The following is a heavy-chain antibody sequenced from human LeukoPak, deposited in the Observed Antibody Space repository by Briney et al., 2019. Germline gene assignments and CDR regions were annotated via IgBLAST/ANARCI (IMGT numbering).Heavy chain of an antibody. D-gene: IGHD1-26*01. CDR3: AREVGATDY. CDR2: ISSSSSTI. Sequence: GGSLRLSCAASGFTFSTYSMNWVRQAPGKGLEWVSYISSSSSTIYYADSVRGRFTISRDNAKNSLYLQMNSLRAEDTAVYYCAREVGATDYWGQGTLVTVSS. CDR1: GFTFSTYS. V-gene: IGHV3-48*04. J-gene: IGHJ4*02.